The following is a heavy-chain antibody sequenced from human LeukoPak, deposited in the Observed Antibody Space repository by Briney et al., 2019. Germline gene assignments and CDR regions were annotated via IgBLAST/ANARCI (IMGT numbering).Heavy chain of an antibody. Sequence: SETLSLTCTVSGGSISSYYWSWIRQPAGRGLEWIGRIYTSGSTNYNPSLKSRVTMSVDTSKNQFSLKLSSVIAADTAVYYCARDGSGWVPYNWFDPWGQGTLVTVSS. CDR3: ARDGSGWVPYNWFDP. J-gene: IGHJ5*02. CDR2: IYTSGST. CDR1: GGSISSYY. D-gene: IGHD6-19*01. V-gene: IGHV4-4*07.